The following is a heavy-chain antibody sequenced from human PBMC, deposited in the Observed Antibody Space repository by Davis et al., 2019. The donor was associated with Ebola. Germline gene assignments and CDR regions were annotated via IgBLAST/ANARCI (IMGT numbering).Heavy chain of an antibody. Sequence: GESLKISCSASGFTFSTFGMFWVRQAPGKGLEWVAFIRFDGSEKYYADSVKGRFTISRDNSKNTLYLQMNSLRTEDTAVYYCARPYYDKGHYYFDYWGQGTLVTVSS. V-gene: IGHV3-30*02. J-gene: IGHJ4*02. D-gene: IGHD3-22*01. CDR3: ARPYYDKGHYYFDY. CDR1: GFTFSTFG. CDR2: IRFDGSEK.